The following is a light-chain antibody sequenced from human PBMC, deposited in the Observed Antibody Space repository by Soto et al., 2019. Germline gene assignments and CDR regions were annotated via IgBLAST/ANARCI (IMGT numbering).Light chain of an antibody. V-gene: IGKV3-20*01. CDR1: RSVSRSY. Sequence: EIVLTQSPGTLSLSPEERATLSCRSSRSVSRSYLAWYQQKRGQPPRLLMYGASSRATGIPDRFNGSGSGTDFSLTISRLEPEDFAVYYCQHYNSSPWTFGQGTKVEIK. CDR3: QHYNSSPWT. J-gene: IGKJ1*01. CDR2: GAS.